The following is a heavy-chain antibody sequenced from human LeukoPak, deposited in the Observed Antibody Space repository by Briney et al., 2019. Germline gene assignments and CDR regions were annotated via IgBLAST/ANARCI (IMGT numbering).Heavy chain of an antibody. CDR3: AREGTSGGLNWLDP. J-gene: IGHJ5*02. CDR2: IYTSGST. CDR1: GGSISSGGYY. V-gene: IGHV4-61*02. Sequence: SQTLSLTCTVSGGSISSGGYYWSWIRQPAGKGLEWIGRIYTSGSTNYNPSLKSRVTMSVDTSKNQFSLRLSSVNAADTAVYFCAREGTSGGLNWLDPWGQGTLVTVSS. D-gene: IGHD3-10*01.